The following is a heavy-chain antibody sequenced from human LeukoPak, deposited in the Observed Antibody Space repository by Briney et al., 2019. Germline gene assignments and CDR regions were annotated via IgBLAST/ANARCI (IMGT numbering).Heavy chain of an antibody. Sequence: PSETLSLTCSVSGGSISSYYWSWIRQPPGKGLEWIGEINHSGSTNYNPSLESRVTISVDTSKNQFSLKLSSVTAADTAVYYCATNYGSGSYYPTYYFYYYMDVWGKGTTVTVSS. CDR2: INHSGST. V-gene: IGHV4-34*01. J-gene: IGHJ6*03. D-gene: IGHD3-10*01. CDR3: ATNYGSGSYYPTYYFYYYMDV. CDR1: GGSISSYY.